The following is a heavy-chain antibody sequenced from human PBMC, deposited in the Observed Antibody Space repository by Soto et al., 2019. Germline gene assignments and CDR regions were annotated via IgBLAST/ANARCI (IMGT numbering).Heavy chain of an antibody. Sequence: SETLSLTCTVSGGSISSGGYYWSWIRQHPGRGLEWIGYIYSSGSTNYNPSLKSRVTISVDTSKNQFSLKLNSMTAADTAVYYCARHNYGSGSTYFDYWGQGTLVTVSS. V-gene: IGHV4-61*08. CDR2: IYSSGST. D-gene: IGHD3-10*01. CDR3: ARHNYGSGSTYFDY. J-gene: IGHJ4*02. CDR1: GGSISSGGYY.